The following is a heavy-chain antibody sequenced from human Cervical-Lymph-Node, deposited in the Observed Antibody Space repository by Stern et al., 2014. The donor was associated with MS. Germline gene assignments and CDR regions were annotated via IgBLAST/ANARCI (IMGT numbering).Heavy chain of an antibody. CDR3: TRGVRGNDYYGMDV. V-gene: IGHV3-49*03. J-gene: IGHJ6*02. CDR2: IRGQAYGGTT. CDR1: GFTFGDYA. Sequence: EVQLVESGGGLVQPGRSLRLSCTASGFTFGDYAMSWFRQAPGKGLEWVGFIRGQAYGGTTDYAASVRGRFTISRDDSKSIAYLQMNSLKIEDAGVYYCTRGVRGNDYYGMDVWGQGTTVTVSS. D-gene: IGHD3-10*01.